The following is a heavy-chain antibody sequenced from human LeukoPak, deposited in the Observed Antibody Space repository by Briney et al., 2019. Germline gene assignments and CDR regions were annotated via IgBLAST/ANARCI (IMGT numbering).Heavy chain of an antibody. CDR1: GFTFSSYG. V-gene: IGHV3-30*18. CDR3: AKDVYYFDSPYPYYYYGMDV. D-gene: IGHD3-22*01. CDR2: ISYDGSNK. J-gene: IGHJ6*02. Sequence: GGSLRLSCAASGFTFSSYGMHWVRQAPGKGLEWVAVISYDGSNKYYADSVKGRFTISRDNSKNTLYLQMNSLRAEDTAVYYCAKDVYYFDSPYPYYYYGMDVWGQGTTVTVSS.